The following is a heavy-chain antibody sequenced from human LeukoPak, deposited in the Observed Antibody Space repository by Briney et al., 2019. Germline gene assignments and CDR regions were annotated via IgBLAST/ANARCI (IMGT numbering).Heavy chain of an antibody. CDR2: INWNGGST. J-gene: IGHJ3*02. CDR1: GFTFDDYG. CDR3: ARDKYDFWSGYYTHDAFDI. D-gene: IGHD3-3*01. Sequence: GGSLRLSCAASGFTFDDYGMSWLRQAPGKGLEWVSGINWNGGSTGYADSVKGRFTISRDNAKNSLYLQMNSLRAEDTALYYCARDKYDFWSGYYTHDAFDIWGQGTMVTVSS. V-gene: IGHV3-20*04.